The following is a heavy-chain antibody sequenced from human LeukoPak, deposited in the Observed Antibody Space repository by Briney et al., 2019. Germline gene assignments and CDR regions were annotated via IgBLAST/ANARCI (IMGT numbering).Heavy chain of an antibody. CDR2: IYHSGST. J-gene: IGHJ4*02. V-gene: IGHV4-38-2*01. CDR3: ARRGYSGSYYTFDS. CDR1: GYSISSGYY. D-gene: IGHD1-26*01. Sequence: LETLSLTCAVSGYSISSGYYWGWIRPSPGKGLEWIGSIYHSGSTYYNPSLKSRVTISVDTSKNQFSLKLSSVTAADTAVYHCARRGYSGSYYTFDSWGQGTLVTVSS.